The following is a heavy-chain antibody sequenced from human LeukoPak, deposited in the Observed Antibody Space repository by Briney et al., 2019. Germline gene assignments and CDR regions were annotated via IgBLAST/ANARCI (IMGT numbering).Heavy chain of an antibody. V-gene: IGHV4-39*07. J-gene: IGHJ3*02. D-gene: IGHD2-15*01. CDR1: GGSISSSSYY. CDR3: ARVRIVVVAAVRAFDI. CDR2: INHSGST. Sequence: PSETLSLTCTVSGGSISSSSYYWGWIRQPPGKGLEWIGEINHSGSTNYNPSLKSRVTISVDTSKNQFSLKLSSVTAADTAVYYCARVRIVVVAAVRAFDIWGQGTMVTVSS.